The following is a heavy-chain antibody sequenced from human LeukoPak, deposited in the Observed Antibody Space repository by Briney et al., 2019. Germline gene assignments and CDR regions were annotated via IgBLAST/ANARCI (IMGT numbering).Heavy chain of an antibody. CDR3: ARDDGVYYDSSGSTLDY. Sequence: GGSLRLSCAASGFTFSSYGMHWVRQAPGKGLEWVAVIWYDGSNKYYADSVKGRFTISRDNSKNTLYLQMNSLRAEDTAVYYCARDDGVYYDSSGSTLDYWGQGTLVTASS. CDR2: IWYDGSNK. D-gene: IGHD3-22*01. J-gene: IGHJ4*02. CDR1: GFTFSSYG. V-gene: IGHV3-33*01.